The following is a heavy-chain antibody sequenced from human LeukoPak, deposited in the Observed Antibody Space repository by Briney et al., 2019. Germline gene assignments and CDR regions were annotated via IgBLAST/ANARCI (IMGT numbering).Heavy chain of an antibody. Sequence: SSETLSLTCTVSGYSISSGYYWGWIRQPPGKGLEWIGSIYHSGSTYYNPSLKSRVTISVDTSKNQFSLKLSSVTAADTAVYYCAKDTYGGYVGNWFDPWGQGTLVTVSS. V-gene: IGHV4-38-2*02. CDR3: AKDTYGGYVGNWFDP. CDR2: IYHSGST. D-gene: IGHD5-12*01. CDR1: GYSISSGYY. J-gene: IGHJ5*02.